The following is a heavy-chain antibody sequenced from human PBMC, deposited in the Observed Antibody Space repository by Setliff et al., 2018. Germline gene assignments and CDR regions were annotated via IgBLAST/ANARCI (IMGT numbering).Heavy chain of an antibody. CDR3: ARTYYYASSGYRGYYYYLDV. CDR1: GYTFTSYY. V-gene: IGHV1-46*01. J-gene: IGHJ6*03. D-gene: IGHD3-22*01. CDR2: INPSGGST. Sequence: ASVKVSCKASGYTFTSYYMHWVRQAPGQGLEWMGIINPSGGSTSYAQKFQGRVTMTRDTSTSTVYMELSSLRSEDTAVYYCARTYYYASSGYRGYYYYLDVWGKGTTVTVSS.